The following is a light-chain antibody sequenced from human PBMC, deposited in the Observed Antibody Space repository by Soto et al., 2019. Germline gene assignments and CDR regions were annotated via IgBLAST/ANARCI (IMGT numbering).Light chain of an antibody. Sequence: EIVLTQSPGTLSLSLGERATLSCRASQSVSSSYLAWYQQKPGQAPRLLIYGASSRATGIPDRFSGSGSGTDFTLIISRMEPEDFAVYYCQQHGRSPPWTFGQGTKVEIK. V-gene: IGKV3-20*01. CDR1: QSVSSSY. J-gene: IGKJ1*01. CDR3: QQHGRSPPWT. CDR2: GAS.